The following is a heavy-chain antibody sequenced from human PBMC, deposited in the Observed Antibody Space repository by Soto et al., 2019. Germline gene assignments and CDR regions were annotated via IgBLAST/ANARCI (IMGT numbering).Heavy chain of an antibody. CDR2: ISYDGSNK. V-gene: IGHV3-30-3*01. D-gene: IGHD3-3*01. CDR1: GFTFNSYA. CDR3: ARDNEPPYYDFWSGSYFDY. J-gene: IGHJ4*02. Sequence: GGSLRLSCAASGFTFNSYAMHWVRQAPGKGLEWVAVISYDGSNKYYADSVKGRFTISRDNSKNTLYLQMNSRRAEDTAVYYCARDNEPPYYDFWSGSYFDYWGQGTLVTVSS.